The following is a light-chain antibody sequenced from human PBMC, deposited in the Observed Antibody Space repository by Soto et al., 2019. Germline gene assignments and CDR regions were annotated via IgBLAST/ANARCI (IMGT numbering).Light chain of an antibody. CDR1: SSDVGGYDD. CDR2: DVT. CDR3: CSYGGSFPYV. J-gene: IGLJ1*01. V-gene: IGLV2-11*01. Sequence: QSVLTQPPSVSGSPGQSVTISCTGTSSDVGGYDDVSWYQQRPGKAPKLLIYDVTKRPSGVPDRFSGSKSGNTASLTISGLQAEDEADFYCCSYGGSFPYVFGTGTKLTVL.